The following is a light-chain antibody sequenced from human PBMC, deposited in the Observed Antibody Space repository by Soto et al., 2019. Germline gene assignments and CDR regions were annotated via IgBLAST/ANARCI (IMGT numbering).Light chain of an antibody. CDR2: GAS. Sequence: EVGLTHSPGTLSLSPGERATLSCRASQSVSSSYLAWYQQKPGQAPRLLIYGASSRATGIPDRFSGSGSGTDFTLTISRLEPEDFAVYYCQQYGSSPPITFGQGTRLEIK. CDR3: QQYGSSPPIT. J-gene: IGKJ5*01. CDR1: QSVSSSY. V-gene: IGKV3-20*01.